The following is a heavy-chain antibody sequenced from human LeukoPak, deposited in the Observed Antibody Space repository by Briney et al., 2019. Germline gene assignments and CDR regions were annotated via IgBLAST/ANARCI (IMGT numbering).Heavy chain of an antibody. D-gene: IGHD5-24*01. CDR2: ISSSSSTI. V-gene: IGHV3-48*04. CDR1: GFTFSSYS. J-gene: IGHJ6*03. Sequence: GGSLRLYCAVSGFTFSSYSMNWVRQAPGKGLEWVSYISSSSSTIYYADSVKGRFTISRDNAKNSLYLQMNSLRAEDTALYYCARVKMVATIISYYYMDVWGKGTTVTVSS. CDR3: ARVKMVATIISYYYMDV.